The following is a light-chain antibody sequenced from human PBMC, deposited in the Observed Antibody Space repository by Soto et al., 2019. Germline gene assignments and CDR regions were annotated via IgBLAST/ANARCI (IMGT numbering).Light chain of an antibody. J-gene: IGLJ2*01. Sequence: QSALTQPASVSGAPGQTITISCTGSSSNIGADNFVSWYQQHPGKAPKLMLYDVNNRPSGVSDRFSGSKSGNSASLTISGLQAEDEADYYCPSWATSPSMIFGGGTKVTVL. CDR1: SSNIGADNF. V-gene: IGLV2-14*03. CDR3: PSWATSPSMI. CDR2: DVN.